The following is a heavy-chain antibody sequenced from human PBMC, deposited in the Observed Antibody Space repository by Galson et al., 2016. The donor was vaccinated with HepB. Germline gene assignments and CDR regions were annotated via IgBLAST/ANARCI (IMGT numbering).Heavy chain of an antibody. CDR2: IFSGDAT. J-gene: IGHJ3*02. CDR1: GFSVSGKY. V-gene: IGHV3-53*01. CDR3: EGYSDHFDI. D-gene: IGHD3-22*01. Sequence: SLRLSCAASGFSVSGKYMSWARQAPGKGLVWVSAIFSGDATYYRDSVKGRFTISRDRSKNTLYLQMNNLRAEDTAIYYCEGYSDHFDIWGQGTMVTVSS.